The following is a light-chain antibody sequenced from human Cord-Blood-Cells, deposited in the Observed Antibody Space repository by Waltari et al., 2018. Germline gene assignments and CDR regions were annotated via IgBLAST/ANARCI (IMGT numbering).Light chain of an antibody. CDR2: AAS. CDR1: QSISSY. CDR3: QQSYSTPFT. J-gene: IGKJ4*01. Sequence: DIQMTQSPSSLSASVGDRVTITCRASQSISSYLNWYQHKQGKAPKLLIYAASSLQSGVPSRFSGSGSGTDFTLTISSLQPEDFATYYCQQSYSTPFTFGGGTKVEIK. V-gene: IGKV1-39*01.